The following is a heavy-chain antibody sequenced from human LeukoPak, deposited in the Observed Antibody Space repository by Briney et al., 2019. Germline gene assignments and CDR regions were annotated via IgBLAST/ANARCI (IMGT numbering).Heavy chain of an antibody. Sequence: SETLSLTCTVSGGSISSSSYYGGWIRQPPGKGLEWIGSIYYSGSTYYNPSLKSRVTISVDTSKNQFSLKLSSVTAADTAVYYCAGSIMITFGGVIVMTPFDYWGQGTLVTVSS. V-gene: IGHV4-39*01. D-gene: IGHD3-16*02. CDR3: AGSIMITFGGVIVMTPFDY. CDR2: IYYSGST. J-gene: IGHJ4*02. CDR1: GGSISSSSYY.